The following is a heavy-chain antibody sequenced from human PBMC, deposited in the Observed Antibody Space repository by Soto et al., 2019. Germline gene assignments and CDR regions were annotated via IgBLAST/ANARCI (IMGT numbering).Heavy chain of an antibody. CDR1: GGSISSSTYY. V-gene: IGHV4-39*01. Sequence: SETLSLTCTVSGGSISSSTYYWGWMRQPPGKGLEWIASFFIGGNTYYNPSLKSRVTISVDTSKNQFSLKLSSVAAADTAVYYCARRWGRTFDYWGQGTLVPVSS. J-gene: IGHJ4*02. CDR3: ARRWGRTFDY. CDR2: FFIGGNT. D-gene: IGHD7-27*01.